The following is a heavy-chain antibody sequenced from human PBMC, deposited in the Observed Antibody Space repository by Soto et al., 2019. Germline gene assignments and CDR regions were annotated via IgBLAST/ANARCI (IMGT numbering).Heavy chain of an antibody. CDR2: VFYTGFT. V-gene: IGHV4-39*01. J-gene: IGHJ4*02. CDR3: ATSQKGYNWNYFDH. D-gene: IGHD1-20*01. Sequence: XTLSLPCAVSGGSRSGSEYYWGWLRQSPGKGPEWIGSVFYTGFTSYNPSLESRFSVSVDTSKNQFSLKVSGVSATDTAVYYCATSQKGYNWNYFDHWGQGALGTVSS. CDR1: GGSRSGSEYY.